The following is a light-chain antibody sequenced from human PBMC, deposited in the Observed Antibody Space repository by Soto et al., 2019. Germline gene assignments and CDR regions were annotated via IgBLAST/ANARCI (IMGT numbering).Light chain of an antibody. CDR3: QSYDSGNPVV. Sequence: NFMLTQPHSVSESPGKTVTISCTRSSGSIANSYVHWYLPRPGSSPATVIYEDNQRPSGVPDRLSGSIDSSSNSASLTISGLKTVDGADDYCQSYDSGNPVVFGGGTELAVL. J-gene: IGLJ2*01. CDR2: EDN. CDR1: SGSIANSY. V-gene: IGLV6-57*01.